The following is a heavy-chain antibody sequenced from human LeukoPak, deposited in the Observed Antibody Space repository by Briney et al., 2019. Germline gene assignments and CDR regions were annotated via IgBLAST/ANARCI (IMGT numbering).Heavy chain of an antibody. V-gene: IGHV3-21*01. CDR2: ISSSSSYI. D-gene: IGHD5-24*01. Sequence: GGSLRLSCAASGFTFSSYSMNWVRQAPGKGLEWVSSISSSSSYIYYADSVKGRFTISRDNAKNSLYLQMNSLRAEDTVVYYCARDGNSFSDGYLLDYWGQGTLVTVSS. J-gene: IGHJ4*02. CDR1: GFTFSSYS. CDR3: ARDGNSFSDGYLLDY.